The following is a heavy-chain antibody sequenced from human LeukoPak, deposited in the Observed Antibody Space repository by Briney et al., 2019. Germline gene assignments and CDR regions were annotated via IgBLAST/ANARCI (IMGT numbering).Heavy chain of an antibody. Sequence: PSETLSLTCTVSGGSISSYYWSWIRQPAGKGLEWIGRIYTSGSTNYNPSLKSRVTMSVDTSKNQFSLKLSSVTAADTAVYYCARDTPDYYGSGSSLDYWGQGTLVTASS. D-gene: IGHD3-10*01. J-gene: IGHJ4*02. CDR2: IYTSGST. CDR1: GGSISSYY. V-gene: IGHV4-4*07. CDR3: ARDTPDYYGSGSSLDY.